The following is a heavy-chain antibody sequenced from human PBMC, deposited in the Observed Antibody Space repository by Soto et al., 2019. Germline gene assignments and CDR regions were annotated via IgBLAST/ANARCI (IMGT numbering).Heavy chain of an antibody. J-gene: IGHJ4*02. CDR2: ISAYNGNT. CDR1: GYTFSSYF. V-gene: IGHV1-18*01. CDR3: ARDLPPVAY. Sequence: QVQLVQSGAEVKKPGASVKVSCKASGYTFSSYFISWVRQAPGQGLEWMGWISAYNGNTNYAQNLQGRVTMTTDTPPSTAYLALRRLRSDDTAVYCWARDLPPVAYWGQGTLVTVSS.